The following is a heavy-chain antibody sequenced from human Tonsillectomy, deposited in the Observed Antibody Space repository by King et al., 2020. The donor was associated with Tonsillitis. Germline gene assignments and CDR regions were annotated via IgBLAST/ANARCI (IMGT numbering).Heavy chain of an antibody. V-gene: IGHV4-39*01. J-gene: IGHJ4*02. CDR1: GDSMTRSGFY. D-gene: IGHD1-1*01. CDR3: VRSTGQYYFDH. CDR2: IYHIGST. Sequence: MQLQESGPGLVKPSETLSLTCSVAGDSMTRSGFYWGWIRQSPGKGLEWLGSIYHIGSTYYNPSLKSRLTISIDTSKREFSLRLTSVTASDTATYYCVRSTGQYYFDHWGQGTLVAVSS.